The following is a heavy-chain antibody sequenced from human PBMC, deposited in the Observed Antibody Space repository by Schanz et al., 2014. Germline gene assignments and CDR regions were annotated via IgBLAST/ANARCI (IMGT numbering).Heavy chain of an antibody. CDR2: IYTRGST. CDR1: GFTVSSDF. V-gene: IGHV3-66*01. CDR3: ARRKHAFDI. Sequence: EVQLVESGGGLVQPGGSLRISCAASGFTVSSDFMAWVRHAPGKGLQWVSFIYTRGSTYYADSVRGRFTFSRDNSKNTLYLQMNSLRAEDTAVYYCARRKHAFDIWGQGTMVTVSS. J-gene: IGHJ3*02.